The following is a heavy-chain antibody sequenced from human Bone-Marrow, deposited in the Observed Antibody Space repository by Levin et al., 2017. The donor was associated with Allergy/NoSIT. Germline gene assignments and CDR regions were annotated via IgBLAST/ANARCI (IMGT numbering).Heavy chain of an antibody. Sequence: ASVKVSCKASGYTFTGHYLHWVRQAPGQGLEGMGWINPNSGDTNYAQRFQDRVTMTRDTSITTVHMELSRLTSDDTAVYYCARDIYYYGSQNHEFKLNWFDSWGQGTLVTVSS. D-gene: IGHD3-10*01. V-gene: IGHV1-2*02. CDR2: INPNSGDT. CDR1: GYTFTGHY. CDR3: ARDIYYYGSQNHEFKLNWFDS. J-gene: IGHJ5*01.